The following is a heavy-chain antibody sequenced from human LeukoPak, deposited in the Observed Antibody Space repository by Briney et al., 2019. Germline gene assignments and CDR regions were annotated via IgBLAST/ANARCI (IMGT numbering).Heavy chain of an antibody. Sequence: ASVKVSCKASGYTFTGYYMHWVRQAPGQGLEWMGWINPNSGGTNYAQKFQGRVTMTRDTSISTAYMELSRLRSDDTAVYYCARDPIAARGAFDIWGQGTMVTVSS. D-gene: IGHD6-6*01. CDR2: INPNSGGT. CDR1: GYTFTGYY. CDR3: ARDPIAARGAFDI. J-gene: IGHJ3*02. V-gene: IGHV1-2*02.